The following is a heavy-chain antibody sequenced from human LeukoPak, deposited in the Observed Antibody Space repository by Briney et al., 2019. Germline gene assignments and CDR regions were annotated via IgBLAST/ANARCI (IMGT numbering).Heavy chain of an antibody. D-gene: IGHD3-10*01. CDR2: IYHSGST. J-gene: IGHJ4*02. V-gene: IGHV4-30-2*01. CDR3: ARFYGSGGFYFDY. CDR1: GGSISSGGYS. Sequence: SETLSLTCAVSGGSISSGGYSWSWIRQPPGKGLEWIGYIYHSGSTYYNPSLKSRVTISVDRSKNQFSLKLSSVTAADTAVYYCARFYGSGGFYFDYWGQGTLVTVSS.